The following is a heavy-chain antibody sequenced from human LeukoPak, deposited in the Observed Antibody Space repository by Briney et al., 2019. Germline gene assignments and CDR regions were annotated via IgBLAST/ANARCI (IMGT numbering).Heavy chain of an antibody. D-gene: IGHD1-1*01. CDR2: IYYSGST. J-gene: IGHJ6*02. CDR1: GGSISTYY. CDR3: ARAQLNLLVDFGMDV. Sequence: SETLSPTCTVSGGSISTYYWSWIRQPPGKGLEWIGYIYYSGSTNYNPSLKSRVTISVDTSKTQFSLKLSSVTAVDTAVYYCARAQLNLLVDFGMDVWGRGTTVTVSS. V-gene: IGHV4-59*01.